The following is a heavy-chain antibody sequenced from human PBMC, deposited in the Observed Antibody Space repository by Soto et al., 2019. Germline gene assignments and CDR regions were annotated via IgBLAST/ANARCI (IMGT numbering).Heavy chain of an antibody. D-gene: IGHD2-2*01. Sequence: EVQLLESGGGLVQPGGSLRLSCVASSGFTFTYSSMSLVRQTPGKGLEWVAHISGRGATKYYADSVKGRFTISRDNFKSTLYLQINSLRADDTVVYYCADPVPAATRYDYYDMEVWGQGTRVIVSS. CDR1: GFTFTYSS. J-gene: IGHJ6*02. CDR2: ISGRGATK. CDR3: ADPVPAATRYDYYDMEV. V-gene: IGHV3-23*01.